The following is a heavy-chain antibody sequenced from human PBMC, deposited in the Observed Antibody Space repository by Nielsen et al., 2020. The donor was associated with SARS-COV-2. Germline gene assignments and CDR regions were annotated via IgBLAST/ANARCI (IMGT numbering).Heavy chain of an antibody. CDR3: ATLGSGYETDYYYYGMDV. V-gene: IGHV3-20*04. Sequence: GESLKISCAVSGFSFSTYGMSWVRQAPGKGLEWVSGINWNGGSTGYADSVKGRFTISRDNAKNSLYLQMNSLRAEDTALYYCATLGSGYETDYYYYGMDVWGQGTTVTVSS. D-gene: IGHD5-12*01. CDR1: GFSFSTYG. J-gene: IGHJ6*02. CDR2: INWNGGST.